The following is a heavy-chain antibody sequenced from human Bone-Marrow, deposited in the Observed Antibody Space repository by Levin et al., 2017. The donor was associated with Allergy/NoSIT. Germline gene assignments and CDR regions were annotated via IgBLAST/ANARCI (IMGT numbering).Heavy chain of an antibody. CDR2: ISDSGSNS. D-gene: IGHD2-15*01. CDR1: GFTFTNYA. V-gene: IGHV3-23*01. Sequence: PGGSLRLSCAASGFTFTNYAMSWVRQAPGKGLEWVSSISDSGSNSYSADSVKGRFTISRDNSKNTVYLQMNSLRAEDTAIYYCAKDPDIVGTGIDYWGQGTLVTVSS. CDR3: AKDPDIVGTGIDY. J-gene: IGHJ4*02.